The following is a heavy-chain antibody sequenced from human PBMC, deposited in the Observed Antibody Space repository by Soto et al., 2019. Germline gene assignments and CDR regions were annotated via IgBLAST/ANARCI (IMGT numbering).Heavy chain of an antibody. CDR1: GYTFTKHY. CDR3: ARAGCNGGSCYSLFDY. D-gene: IGHD2-15*01. V-gene: IGHV1-46*03. CDR2: IDPNADDA. Sequence: ASVKVSCKASGYTFTKHYIHWVRQAPGQGLEWMGIIDPNADDANFAQNFRGRVTMTRDTSTGTVYMELSSLTSEDTAVFFCARAGCNGGSCYSLFDYWGQGALVTVS. J-gene: IGHJ4*02.